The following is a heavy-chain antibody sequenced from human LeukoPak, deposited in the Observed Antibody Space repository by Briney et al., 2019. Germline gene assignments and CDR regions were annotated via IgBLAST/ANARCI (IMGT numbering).Heavy chain of an antibody. Sequence: GGSLRLSCAASGFTFSSYAMSWVRQAPGKGLEWVSSISSSSSYIYYADSVKGRFTISRDNAKNSLYLQMNSLRAEDTAVYYCARGLTVTGLDYWGQGTLVTVSS. CDR2: ISSSSSYI. J-gene: IGHJ4*02. V-gene: IGHV3-21*01. CDR3: ARGLTVTGLDY. CDR1: GFTFSSYA. D-gene: IGHD4-17*01.